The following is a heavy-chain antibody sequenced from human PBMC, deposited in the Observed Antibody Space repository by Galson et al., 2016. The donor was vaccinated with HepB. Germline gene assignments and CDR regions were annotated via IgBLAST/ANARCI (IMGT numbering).Heavy chain of an antibody. CDR1: GFTFSVYW. CDR2: IKPDGSET. Sequence: SLRLSCAASGFTFSVYWTNWLRQPPGKGPEFVGSIKPDGSETYFVDSVKGRFTISRDNAKNSLYLQMNSLTGEDTAGYYCAIGGSFAFDLWGLGTRVTVSS. J-gene: IGHJ3*01. D-gene: IGHD5-12*01. V-gene: IGHV3-7*01. CDR3: AIGGSFAFDL.